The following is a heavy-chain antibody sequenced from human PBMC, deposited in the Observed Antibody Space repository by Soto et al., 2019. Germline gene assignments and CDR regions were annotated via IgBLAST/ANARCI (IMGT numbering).Heavy chain of an antibody. CDR2: INTDGSGT. Sequence: EVQLVESGGDLVQPGGSLRLSCAASAFTFSDYWMHWVRQVPGKGLVWVSRINTDGSGTSYADFVKGRFTISRDNAKNTVFLQMNSLSADDTAVYYCATLQLAGPDYWGQGTLVTVS. D-gene: IGHD6-19*01. CDR1: AFTFSDYW. V-gene: IGHV3-74*01. CDR3: ATLQLAGPDY. J-gene: IGHJ4*02.